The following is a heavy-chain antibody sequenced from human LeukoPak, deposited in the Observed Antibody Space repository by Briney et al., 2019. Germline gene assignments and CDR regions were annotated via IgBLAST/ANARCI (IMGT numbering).Heavy chain of an antibody. Sequence: PSETLSLTCTVSGYSISSGYYWGWIRQPPGKGLEWIGSIYHSGSIYYNPSLKSRVTISVDTSKNRFSLKLSSVTAADTAVYYCARDLFDYGDLYYFDYWGQGTLVTVSS. CDR2: IYHSGSI. CDR1: GYSISSGYY. D-gene: IGHD4-17*01. CDR3: ARDLFDYGDLYYFDY. J-gene: IGHJ4*02. V-gene: IGHV4-38-2*02.